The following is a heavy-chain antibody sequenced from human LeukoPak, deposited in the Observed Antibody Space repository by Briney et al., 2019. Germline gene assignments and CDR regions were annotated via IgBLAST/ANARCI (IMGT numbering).Heavy chain of an antibody. J-gene: IGHJ5*02. Sequence: KPSETLSLTCPVSGGSISSYYWSWIRQPPGKGLEWIGYIYYSGSTNYNPSLKSRVTISVDTSKNQFSLKLSSVTAADTAVYYCARDMVGAGWFDPWGQGTLVTVSS. CDR1: GGSISSYY. V-gene: IGHV4-59*01. CDR3: ARDMVGAGWFDP. D-gene: IGHD3-10*01. CDR2: IYYSGST.